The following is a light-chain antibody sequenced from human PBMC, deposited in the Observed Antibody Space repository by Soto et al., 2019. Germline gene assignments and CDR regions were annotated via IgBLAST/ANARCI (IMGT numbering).Light chain of an antibody. CDR3: QQSYNSPIT. CDR1: QRVLSSSNNKNY. J-gene: IGKJ5*01. Sequence: DIVMTQSPESLAVSLGERATFNCRSSQRVLSSSNNKNYLVWYQQKPGQPPKLLISWASTRESGVPDRFSGSGSGTDFTLTISSLQAEDVAVYYCQQSYNSPITFCQGTRLEIK. CDR2: WAS. V-gene: IGKV4-1*01.